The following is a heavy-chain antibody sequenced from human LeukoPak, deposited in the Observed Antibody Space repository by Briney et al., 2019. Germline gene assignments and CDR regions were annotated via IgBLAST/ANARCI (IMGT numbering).Heavy chain of an antibody. CDR1: GFTFSSYG. V-gene: IGHV3-30*18. D-gene: IGHD3-22*01. Sequence: GRSLRLSCAASGFTFSSYGMHCVRQAPGKGLEWVAVISYDGSNKYYADSVKGRFTISRDNSKNTLYLQMNSLRAEDTAVYYCAKSYYDSTRGFDAFDIWGQGTMVTVSS. J-gene: IGHJ3*02. CDR3: AKSYYDSTRGFDAFDI. CDR2: ISYDGSNK.